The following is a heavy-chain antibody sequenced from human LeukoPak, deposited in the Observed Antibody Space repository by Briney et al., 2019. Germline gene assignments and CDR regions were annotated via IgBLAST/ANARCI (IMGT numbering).Heavy chain of an antibody. V-gene: IGHV4-39*01. CDR1: GVSIDSTYYY. CDR3: ARHALQPYSGGYLSWGLPGGRESKEKGAFDY. J-gene: IGHJ4*02. D-gene: IGHD6-19*01. CDR2: VAYSGST. Sequence: SETLSLTCTVSGVSIDSTYYYWGWIRQPPGKGLEWIGSVAYSGSTFYNPSLKSRLTISADTSKNQFSLRLTSVTAADTAVYYCARHALQPYSGGYLSWGLPGGRESKEKGAFDYWGQGLLVTVSS.